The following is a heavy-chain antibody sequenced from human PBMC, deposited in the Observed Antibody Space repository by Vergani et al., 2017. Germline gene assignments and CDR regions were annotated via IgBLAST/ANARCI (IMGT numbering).Heavy chain of an antibody. Sequence: QVQLQESGPGLVKPSETLSLTCTVSGGSISSSSYYWGWIRQPPGKGLEWIGSIYYSGSTYYNPSLKSRVTISVDTSKNQFSLKLSSVTAADTAVYYCARGAFVVVPAAIIHWGQGTLVTVSS. J-gene: IGHJ4*02. V-gene: IGHV4-39*07. D-gene: IGHD2-2*02. CDR3: ARGAFVVVPAAIIH. CDR1: GGSISSSSYY. CDR2: IYYSGST.